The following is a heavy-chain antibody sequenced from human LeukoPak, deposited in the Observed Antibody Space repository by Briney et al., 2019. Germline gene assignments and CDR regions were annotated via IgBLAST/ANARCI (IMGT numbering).Heavy chain of an antibody. Sequence: GGSLRLSCAVSGFTFTDYWMNWVRQAPGKELNWVASIRQDGSEKTYVDSVKGRFTISRDNTKNSLSLQLNSLRVEDTAVYYCARDGTAAGLYFDLWGQGTLVTVSS. D-gene: IGHD6-13*01. J-gene: IGHJ4*01. CDR2: IRQDGSEK. V-gene: IGHV3-7*01. CDR3: ARDGTAAGLYFDL. CDR1: GFTFTDYW.